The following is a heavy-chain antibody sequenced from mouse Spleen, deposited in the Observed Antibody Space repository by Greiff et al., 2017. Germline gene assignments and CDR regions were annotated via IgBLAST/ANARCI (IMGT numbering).Heavy chain of an antibody. J-gene: IGHJ4*01. V-gene: IGHV5-9-3*01. CDR2: ISSGGSYT. Sequence: EVQLVESGGGLVKPGGSLKLSCAASGFTFSSYAMSWVRQTPEKRLEWVATISSGGSYTYYPDSVKGRFTISRDNAKNTLYLQMSSLRSEDTAMYYCARQGLYYRYDDYAMDYWGQGTSVTVSS. D-gene: IGHD2-14*01. CDR3: ARQGLYYRYDDYAMDY. CDR1: GFTFSSYA.